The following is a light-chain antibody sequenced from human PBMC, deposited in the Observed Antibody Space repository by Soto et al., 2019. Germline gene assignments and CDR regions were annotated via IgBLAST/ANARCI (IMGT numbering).Light chain of an antibody. CDR2: AAS. Sequence: AIQVTQSPSSLSASVGDRVTITCRTSQGIRSALGWYQQKPGKVPKLLIYAASTLQSGVPSRFSGSGSGRDFTLTISSLQPEDFATYYCLLDYAYFWVFGQGT. J-gene: IGKJ1*01. CDR1: QGIRSA. V-gene: IGKV1-6*01. CDR3: LLDYAYFWV.